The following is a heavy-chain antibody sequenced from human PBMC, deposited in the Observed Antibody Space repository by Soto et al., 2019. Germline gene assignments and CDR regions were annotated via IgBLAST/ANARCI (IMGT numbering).Heavy chain of an antibody. V-gene: IGHV4-34*01. CDR1: GRSFSGYQ. CDR3: ARGWRAAFDY. D-gene: IGHD6-25*01. CDR2: INHSGIP. Sequence: SETLSLTCAVYGRSFSGYQWIWIRQPPGKGLEWIGEINHSGIPNYNSSLEGRVTISIDTSKNQFSLKLSSVTAADTAVYYCARGWRAAFDYWGQGTLVTVSS. J-gene: IGHJ4*02.